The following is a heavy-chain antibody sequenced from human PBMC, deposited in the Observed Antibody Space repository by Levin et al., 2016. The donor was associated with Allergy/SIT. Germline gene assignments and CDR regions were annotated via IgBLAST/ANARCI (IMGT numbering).Heavy chain of an antibody. D-gene: IGHD4-23*01. CDR1: GASLSTNGYY. Sequence: SETLSLTCTVSGASLSTNGYYWTWIRQHPGKGLEWIGYMYSTGTTYYNSSLKSRISISSDTSDDQFSLRLTSVTDADTALYYCARANVDYGGGDAFDIWGQGTLVTVSS. V-gene: IGHV4-31*03. CDR2: MYSTGTT. J-gene: IGHJ3*02. CDR3: ARANVDYGGGDAFDI.